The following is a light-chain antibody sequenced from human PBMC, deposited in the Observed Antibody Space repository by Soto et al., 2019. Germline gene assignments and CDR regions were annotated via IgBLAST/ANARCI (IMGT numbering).Light chain of an antibody. CDR3: QHYGSSPPKYS. V-gene: IGKV3-20*01. J-gene: IGKJ2*01. Sequence: EIVLTQSPGTLSLSPGERATLSCRASQSVSSSYLAWYQQKPGQAPRLLMYDASGRATDIPDRFSGSGSGTDFTLTISRLEPEDCAVYYCQHYGSSPPKYSFGQETKLEIK. CDR1: QSVSSSY. CDR2: DAS.